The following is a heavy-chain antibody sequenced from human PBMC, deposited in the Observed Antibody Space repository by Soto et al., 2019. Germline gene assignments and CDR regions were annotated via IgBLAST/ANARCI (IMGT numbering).Heavy chain of an antibody. V-gene: IGHV4-59*01. J-gene: IGHJ4*02. CDR2: IYYSGST. D-gene: IGHD6-19*01. CDR1: SDSISGYY. CDR3: ANLPAKYSSGWYFNSF. Sequence: SETLSLTCTVSSDSISGYYWSWIRQPPGKGLEWIGYIYYSGSTNYNPSLKSRVTISLDMSKNQFSLKLRSVTAADTAVYYCANLPAKYSSGWYFNSFWGQGTLVTVSS.